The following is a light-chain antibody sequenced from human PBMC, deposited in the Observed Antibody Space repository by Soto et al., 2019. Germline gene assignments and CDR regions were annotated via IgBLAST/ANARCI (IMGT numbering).Light chain of an antibody. CDR2: AAS. J-gene: IGKJ2*01. CDR3: QKYSGAPYT. V-gene: IGKV1-27*01. Sequence: DIQMTQSPSSLSASVGDRVTITCRASQDIRNYLAWYEQKPGKAPKLLIYAASTLHSGVPSRFSGSGSGTDFTLTISSLQPEDVATYYCQKYSGAPYTFGQGTKVEIK. CDR1: QDIRNY.